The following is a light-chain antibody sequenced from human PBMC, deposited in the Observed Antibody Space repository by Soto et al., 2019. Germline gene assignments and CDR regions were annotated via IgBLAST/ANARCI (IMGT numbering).Light chain of an antibody. J-gene: IGKJ4*01. V-gene: IGKV3-15*01. Sequence: EIVMTQSPATLSVSPGERATLSCRASQSVSSNLAWYQQKPGQAPRLLIHGASTRATGIPARFSGSGSGTEFTLTISRLQSEDFAVYCCQQYNNWPPLTFGGGTKVEIK. CDR2: GAS. CDR1: QSVSSN. CDR3: QQYNNWPPLT.